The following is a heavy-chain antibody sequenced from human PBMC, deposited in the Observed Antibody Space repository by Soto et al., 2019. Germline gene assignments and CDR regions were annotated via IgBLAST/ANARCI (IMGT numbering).Heavy chain of an antibody. J-gene: IGHJ6*02. CDR1: GFTFSSYG. CDR2: ISYDGSNK. CDR3: AKVGGYGDYVPGYYYGMDV. V-gene: IGHV3-30*18. D-gene: IGHD4-17*01. Sequence: QVQLVESGGGVVQPGRSLRLSCAASGFTFSSYGMHWVRQAPGKGLEWVAVISYDGSNKYYADSVKGRFTISRDNSKNTLYLQMNSLRAEDTAVYYCAKVGGYGDYVPGYYYGMDVWGQGTTVTVSS.